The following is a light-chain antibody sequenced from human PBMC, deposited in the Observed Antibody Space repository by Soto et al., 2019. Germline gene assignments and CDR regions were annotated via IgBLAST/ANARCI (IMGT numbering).Light chain of an antibody. V-gene: IGKV3-11*01. Sequence: EIVLTHSPATLSFSPLERATLSFSSSQSISIYLAWYQQKPGQAPRLLISDASNRATGIPARFSGSGSETDCTLTISSLEPEDFAVYYCQQRSSWPPWKFGQGTKVDIK. CDR3: QQRSSWPPWK. J-gene: IGKJ1*01. CDR2: DAS. CDR1: QSISIY.